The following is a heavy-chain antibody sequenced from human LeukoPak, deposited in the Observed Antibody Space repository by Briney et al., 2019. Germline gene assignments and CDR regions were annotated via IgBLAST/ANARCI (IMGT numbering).Heavy chain of an antibody. J-gene: IGHJ2*01. Sequence: SQTLSLTCTVSGGPISSGSYYWSWIRQPAGKGLEWIGRIYTSGSTNYNPSLQSRVTISVDTSKNQFSLKLSSVTAADTAVYYCAQMGIAARIDYGGRGTLVTVSS. CDR2: IYTSGST. D-gene: IGHD6-6*01. V-gene: IGHV4-61*02. CDR1: GGPISSGSYY. CDR3: AQMGIAARIDY.